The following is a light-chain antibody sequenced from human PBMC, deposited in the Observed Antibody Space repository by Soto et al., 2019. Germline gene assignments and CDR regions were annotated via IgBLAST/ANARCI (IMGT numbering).Light chain of an antibody. J-gene: IGKJ1*01. CDR3: QQYNSYPWT. CDR1: QSISSW. V-gene: IGKV1-5*03. CDR2: KAS. Sequence: DIQITQSPSTLSASVGDRVTITCRASQSISSWLAWYQQKPGKAPKLLIYKASSLESGVTSRFSGSGSGTEFTLTISSLQPDDFATYYCQQYNSYPWTFGQGTKVDIK.